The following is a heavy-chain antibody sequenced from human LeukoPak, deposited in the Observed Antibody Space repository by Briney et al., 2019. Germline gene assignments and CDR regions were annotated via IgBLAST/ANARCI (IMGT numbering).Heavy chain of an antibody. CDR3: ATDRGR. J-gene: IGHJ4*02. V-gene: IGHV3-23*01. Sequence: GGSLRLSCAASGFTFKNYGMSWVRQAPGKGLEWVSAISGSADSTYYADSVKGRFTISRDNSKNTLYLQMNSLRAEDTAVYYCATDRGRWGQGTLVTVSS. D-gene: IGHD1-26*01. CDR1: GFTFKNYG. CDR2: ISGSADST.